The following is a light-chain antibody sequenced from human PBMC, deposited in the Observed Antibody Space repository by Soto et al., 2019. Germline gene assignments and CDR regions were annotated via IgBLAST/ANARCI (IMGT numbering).Light chain of an antibody. CDR2: ASS. Sequence: AIQMTQSPSSVSASVGDRVTITCWASQAIRNDLGWYQQKPGKAPRLLIYASSVLQSGVSPRFSGSGSGTHFTLTINNLQPEDFATYYCLQDYDYPRTFGLGTKVEIK. CDR1: QAIRND. CDR3: LQDYDYPRT. V-gene: IGKV1-6*01. J-gene: IGKJ1*01.